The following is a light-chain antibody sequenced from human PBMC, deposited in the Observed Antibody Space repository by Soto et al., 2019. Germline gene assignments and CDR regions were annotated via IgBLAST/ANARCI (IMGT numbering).Light chain of an antibody. J-gene: IGKJ4*01. CDR1: QTISND. CDR2: GAS. V-gene: IGKV3-15*01. CDR3: QQNNKWPPVT. Sequence: EVVMTQSPATVSVSPGEGVTLSCRASQTISNDLAWYQQKPGQAPRLLIYGASTRATGVPARFSGGGSGTEFTLTLSRLQSEDFAFYYCQQNNKWPPVTFGGGTKVEIK.